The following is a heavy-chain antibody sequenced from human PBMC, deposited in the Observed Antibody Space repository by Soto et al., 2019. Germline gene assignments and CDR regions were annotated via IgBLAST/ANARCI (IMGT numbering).Heavy chain of an antibody. D-gene: IGHD6-19*01. CDR2: ISPSANTI. CDR3: ARPGDYSSGRYPY. CDR1: GFTFSDYY. V-gene: IGHV3-11*01. J-gene: IGHJ4*02. Sequence: QVQLVESGGGLVKPGGSLRLSCAASGFTFSDYYMRWIRQAPGKGPEWVSYISPSANTIYYADSVEGRFTISRDNAKNSLYLQMNSLRVEDTAVYYCARPGDYSSGRYPYWGQGTLVTVSS.